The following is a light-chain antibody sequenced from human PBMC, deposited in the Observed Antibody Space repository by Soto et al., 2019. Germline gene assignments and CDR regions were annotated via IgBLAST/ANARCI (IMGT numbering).Light chain of an antibody. Sequence: GDGVTIACRASQDIIRHLNWYQHKPGRAPRLLIYAASTLQSGVPSRFTGSGSGTEFTLTISGLQPEDFATYYCQHSYTVPIAFGQGTRLEIK. CDR3: QHSYTVPIA. J-gene: IGKJ5*01. CDR1: QDIIRH. V-gene: IGKV1-39*01. CDR2: AAS.